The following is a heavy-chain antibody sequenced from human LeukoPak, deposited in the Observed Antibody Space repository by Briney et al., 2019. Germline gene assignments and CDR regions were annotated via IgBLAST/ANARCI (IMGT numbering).Heavy chain of an antibody. J-gene: IGHJ4*02. Sequence: GGTLRLSCAASGFSFSSYGMSWVRQAPGKGLEWVSGISGSGASTYYADSVKGRFTISRDNSKNTLHLQMNSLRAEDTAVYYCAKDRSRYDSSAYDFDYWGQGTLGTVSS. CDR2: ISGSGAST. CDR1: GFSFSSYG. CDR3: AKDRSRYDSSAYDFDY. D-gene: IGHD3-22*01. V-gene: IGHV3-23*01.